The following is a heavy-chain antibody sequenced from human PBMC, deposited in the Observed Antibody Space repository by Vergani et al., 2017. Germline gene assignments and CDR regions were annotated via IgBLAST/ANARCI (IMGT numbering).Heavy chain of an antibody. J-gene: IGHJ4*02. CDR3: ARAEGSSSWYYFDY. CDR1: GFTFNQYG. CDR2: TWYDGNNK. V-gene: IGHV3-33*01. Sequence: QVQLVESGGGVVQPGRSLRLSCAASGFTFNQYGMHWVRQAPGKGLEWVAVTWYDGNNKQYADSVKGRFTISRDNSKNTLYLQMNSLRAEDTAVYYCARAEGSSSWYYFDYWGQGTLVTVSS. D-gene: IGHD6-6*01.